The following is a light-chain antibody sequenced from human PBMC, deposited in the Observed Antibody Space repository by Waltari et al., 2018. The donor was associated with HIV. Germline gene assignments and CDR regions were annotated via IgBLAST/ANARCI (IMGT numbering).Light chain of an antibody. CDR2: QDN. V-gene: IGLV3-1*01. CDR1: TLATIY. Sequence: SYELTQPPSVSVSPGQTATITCPGDTLATIYACWYQPRPGQSPVLFIYQDNKRPLGIPERFSGSRSGNIATLTISGAQAMDEAAYFCQAWDSSTVLFGGGTKLTVL. J-gene: IGLJ2*01. CDR3: QAWDSSTVL.